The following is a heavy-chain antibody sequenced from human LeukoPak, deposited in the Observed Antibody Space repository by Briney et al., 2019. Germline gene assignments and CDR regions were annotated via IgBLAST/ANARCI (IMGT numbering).Heavy chain of an antibody. J-gene: IGHJ4*02. CDR3: AKDWRQFFRGSYFDY. D-gene: IGHD3-16*01. CDR1: GLTFSSYA. CDR2: ISGSGGST. V-gene: IGHV3-23*01. Sequence: PGGSLRLSCAASGLTFSSYAMSWVRQAPGKGLEWVSAISGSGGSTYYADSVKGRFTISRDNSWNTLYLQMNSLRAEDTAVYYCAKDWRQFFRGSYFDYWGQGTLVTVSS.